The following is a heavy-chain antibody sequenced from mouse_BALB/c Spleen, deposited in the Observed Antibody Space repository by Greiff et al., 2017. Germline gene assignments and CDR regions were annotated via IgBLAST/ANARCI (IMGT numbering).Heavy chain of an antibody. J-gene: IGHJ1*01. Sequence: EVQRVESGGGLVKPGGSLKLSCAASGFTFSDYYMYWIRQTPEKRLEWVATISDGGSYTYYPDSVKGRFTISRDNAKNNLYLQMSSLKSEDTAMYYCARGPYDGYYAGYFDVWGAGTTVTVSS. CDR2: ISDGGSYT. CDR1: GFTFSDYY. V-gene: IGHV5-4*02. D-gene: IGHD2-3*01. CDR3: ARGPYDGYYAGYFDV.